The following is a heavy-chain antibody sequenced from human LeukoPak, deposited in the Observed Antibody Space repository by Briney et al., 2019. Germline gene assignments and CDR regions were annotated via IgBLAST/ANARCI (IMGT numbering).Heavy chain of an antibody. V-gene: IGHV3-23*01. CDR2: ISSSASTT. Sequence: GGSLRLSCAASGYTFSNYAMSWVRQAPGKGLEWVSGISSSASTTYNADSVKGRFTISRDNSQNTLYLQMNSLRAGDTALYYCAKRSCSTATCYGGIDYWGQGTLVTVSS. CDR3: AKRSCSTATCYGGIDY. CDR1: GYTFSNYA. J-gene: IGHJ4*02. D-gene: IGHD2-2*01.